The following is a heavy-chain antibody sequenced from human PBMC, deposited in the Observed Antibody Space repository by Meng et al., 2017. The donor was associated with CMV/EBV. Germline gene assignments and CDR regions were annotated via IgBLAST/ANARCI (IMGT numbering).Heavy chain of an antibody. V-gene: IGHV3-23*01. D-gene: IGHD2-2*01. CDR3: AKDRGKSPDDNCSSTSCYYYYYGMDV. CDR1: GFTFSSYA. Sequence: GASLRLSCAASGFTFSSYATSRVRQAPGKGPEWVSAISGSGGSTYYADSVKGRFTISRDNSKITLYLQMNSLRAEDTAVYYCAKDRGKSPDDNCSSTSCYYYYYGMDVWGQGTTVTVSS. J-gene: IGHJ6*02. CDR2: ISGSGGST.